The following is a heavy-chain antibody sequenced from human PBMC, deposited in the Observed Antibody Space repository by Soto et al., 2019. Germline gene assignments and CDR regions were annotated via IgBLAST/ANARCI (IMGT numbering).Heavy chain of an antibody. J-gene: IGHJ4*02. CDR2: IWYDGSNK. CDR3: VEVAHRFGRDNHQKGAHFDA. CDR1: GFTFSSYG. D-gene: IGHD1-26*01. Sequence: PGGSLRLSCAASGFTFSSYGMHWVRQAPGKGLEWVAVIWYDGSNKYYADSVKGRFTISRDNSKNTLYLQMNRMRVEDTAVYFCVEVAHRFGRDNHQKGAHFDAWGRGTLVTVSS. V-gene: IGHV3-30*02.